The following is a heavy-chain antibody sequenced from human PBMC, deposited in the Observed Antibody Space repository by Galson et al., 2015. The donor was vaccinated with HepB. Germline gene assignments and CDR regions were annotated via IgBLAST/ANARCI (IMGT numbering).Heavy chain of an antibody. J-gene: IGHJ4*02. CDR3: ARDGEGGGSSDFDY. Sequence: SVKVSCKASGYTFTSYAMHWVRQAPGQRLEWMGWINAGNGNTKYSQKFQGRVTITRDTSASTAYMELSSLRSEDTAVYYCARDGEGGGSSDFDYWGQGTLVTVSS. V-gene: IGHV1-3*01. CDR1: GYTFTSYA. D-gene: IGHD1-26*01. CDR2: INAGNGNT.